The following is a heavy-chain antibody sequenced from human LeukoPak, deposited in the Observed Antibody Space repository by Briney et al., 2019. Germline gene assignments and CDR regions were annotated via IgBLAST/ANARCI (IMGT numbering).Heavy chain of an antibody. CDR2: ISGSGGSK. CDR3: AKDGGIAAAEFFQH. Sequence: PGGSLRLSCAASGFTFSNYAMSWVRQAPGKGLEWVSAISGSGGSKYYADSVEGRFTISRDRSKNTLYLQMNSLRAEDTAIYYCAKDGGIAAAEFFQHWGQGTLVTVSS. D-gene: IGHD6-13*01. CDR1: GFTFSNYA. V-gene: IGHV3-23*01. J-gene: IGHJ1*01.